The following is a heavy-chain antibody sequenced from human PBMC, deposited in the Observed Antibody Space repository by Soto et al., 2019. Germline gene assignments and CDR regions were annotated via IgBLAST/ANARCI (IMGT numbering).Heavy chain of an antibody. CDR3: AGDLGGDSGWLYYYYMAV. J-gene: IGHJ6*03. CDR1: GYTFTSYA. V-gene: IGHV1-3*01. Sequence: ASVKVSCKASGYTFTSYAMHWVRQAPGQRLEWMGWINAGNGNTKYSQKFQGRVTITRDTSASTAYMELSSLRSEDTAVYYCAGDLGGDSGWLYYYYMAVWGKGTTVTVSS. D-gene: IGHD6-19*01. CDR2: INAGNGNT.